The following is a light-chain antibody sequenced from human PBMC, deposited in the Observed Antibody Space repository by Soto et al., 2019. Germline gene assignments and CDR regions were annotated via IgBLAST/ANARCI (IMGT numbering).Light chain of an antibody. CDR1: QNIRSH. Sequence: EIVMTQSPATLSVSPGESATLSCRASQNIRSHLAWYQLRPGQAPRLLLYASSTRATGIPARFSGSGSGTEFTLTISSLQSEDFALYFCQQYNVWPGWTFGQGTKVGV. V-gene: IGKV3-15*01. CDR3: QQYNVWPGWT. J-gene: IGKJ1*01. CDR2: ASS.